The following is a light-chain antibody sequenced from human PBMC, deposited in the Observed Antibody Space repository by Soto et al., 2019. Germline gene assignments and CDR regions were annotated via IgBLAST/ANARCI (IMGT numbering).Light chain of an antibody. Sequence: QSVLTQPPSASGTPGQRVTISCSGISSSLGSNYVDWYLQLPRKAAKLLIHRDNQRPSGVLDRFAGFSSGSSASLAISGLLSEEDADYYWAAWDDSLNGVIFGRGTKVTVL. CDR3: AAWDDSLNGVI. CDR1: SSSLGSNY. V-gene: IGLV1-47*01. CDR2: RDN. J-gene: IGLJ1*01.